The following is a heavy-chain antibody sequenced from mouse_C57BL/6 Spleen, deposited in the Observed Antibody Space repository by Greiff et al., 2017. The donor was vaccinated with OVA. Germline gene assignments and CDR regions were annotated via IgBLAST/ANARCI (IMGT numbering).Heavy chain of an antibody. CDR2: IDPSDSYT. CDR3: ARRNFLYSNYEGYFDY. CDR1: GYTFTSYW. V-gene: IGHV1-59*01. J-gene: IGHJ2*01. Sequence: QVQLQQPGAELVRPGTSVKLSCKASGYTFTSYWMHWVKQRPGQGLEWIGVIDPSDSYTNYNQKFKGKATLTVDTSSSTAYMQLSSLTSEDSAVYYCARRNFLYSNYEGYFDYWGQGTTLTVSS. D-gene: IGHD2-5*01.